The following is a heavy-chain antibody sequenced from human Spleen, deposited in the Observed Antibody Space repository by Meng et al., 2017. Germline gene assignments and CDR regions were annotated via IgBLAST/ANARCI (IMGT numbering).Heavy chain of an antibody. J-gene: IGHJ4*02. V-gene: IGHV3-23*01. CDR2: ISGSGDT. CDR1: GFTFSSYV. D-gene: IGHD1-7*01. Sequence: GESLKISCAASGFTFSSYVLSWVRQAPGKGLEWVAGISGSGDTYYADSVKGRFTISRDNYKNTLYLQIHSLRGDDTAVYYCAKEREAIGTEGIDYWGQGTLVTVSS. CDR3: AKEREAIGTEGIDY.